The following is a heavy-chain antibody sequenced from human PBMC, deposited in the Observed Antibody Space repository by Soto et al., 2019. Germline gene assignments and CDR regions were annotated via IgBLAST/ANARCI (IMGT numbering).Heavy chain of an antibody. Sequence: ASAKVSCKASGYTFTSYGISWVRQAPGQGLEWMGWISGYNGNTKYAQKLQGRVTVTTDTSTSTAYMELRSLISDDTAVYYCARTTAYETSGYYYHTYWGQGTQVTVPQ. V-gene: IGHV1-18*01. D-gene: IGHD3-22*01. CDR2: ISGYNGNT. CDR1: GYTFTSYG. J-gene: IGHJ4*02. CDR3: ARTTAYETSGYYYHTY.